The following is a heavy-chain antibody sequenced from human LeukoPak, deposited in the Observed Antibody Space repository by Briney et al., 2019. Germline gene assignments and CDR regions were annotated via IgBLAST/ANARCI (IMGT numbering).Heavy chain of an antibody. CDR1: GFTFSDYS. J-gene: IGHJ6*03. V-gene: IGHV3-23*01. Sequence: PGGSLRLSCIASGFTFSDYSFNWVRQAPGKGLEWVSAISGSGGSTYYADSVKGRFTISRDNSKNTLYLQMNSLRAEDTAVYYCAKDQSLVVATIYYYMDVWGKGTMVTVSS. D-gene: IGHD5-12*01. CDR2: ISGSGGST. CDR3: AKDQSLVVATIYYYMDV.